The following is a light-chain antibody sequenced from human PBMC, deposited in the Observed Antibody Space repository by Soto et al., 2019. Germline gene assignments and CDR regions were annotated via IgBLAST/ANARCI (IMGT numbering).Light chain of an antibody. Sequence: DIVMTQSPAILSVSLGERATLSCLASQSISDNLAWYQQKSGQAPRLLIYGASTRATGVPARFSVSGSGTEFTLAISSLQSDDVAIYYCQEYKSWPPLTFGGGTKVE. CDR3: QEYKSWPPLT. CDR1: QSISDN. V-gene: IGKV3-15*01. J-gene: IGKJ4*01. CDR2: GAS.